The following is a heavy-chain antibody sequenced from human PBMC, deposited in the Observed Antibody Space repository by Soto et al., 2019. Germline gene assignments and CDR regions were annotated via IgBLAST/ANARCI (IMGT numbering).Heavy chain of an antibody. CDR2: ISAYNGNT. CDR1: GYTFTSYG. Sequence: GASVKVSCKASGYTFTSYGISWVRQAPGQGLEWMGWISAYNGNTNYAQKLQGRVTMTTDTSTSTAYMELRSLRSDDTAVYHCARDRTVTTTSPMDVWGKGTTVTVSS. CDR3: ARDRTVTTTSPMDV. J-gene: IGHJ6*03. V-gene: IGHV1-18*01. D-gene: IGHD4-17*01.